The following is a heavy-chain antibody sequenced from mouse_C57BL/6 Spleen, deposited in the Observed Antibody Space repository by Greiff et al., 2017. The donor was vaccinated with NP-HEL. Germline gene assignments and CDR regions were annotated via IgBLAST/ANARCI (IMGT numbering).Heavy chain of an antibody. CDR2: IDPYDSYT. D-gene: IGHD6-1*01. V-gene: IGHV1-69*01. J-gene: IGHJ4*01. CDR1: GYTFNSYW. Sequence: QVQLQQPGAELVMPGASVKLSCKASGYTFNSYWMHWVKQRPGQGLEWIGEIDPYDSYTNYNQKFKGKSTLTVDKSSSTAYMQLSSLTSEDSAVYYCARGLLYYYAMDYWGQGTSVTVSS. CDR3: ARGLLYYYAMDY.